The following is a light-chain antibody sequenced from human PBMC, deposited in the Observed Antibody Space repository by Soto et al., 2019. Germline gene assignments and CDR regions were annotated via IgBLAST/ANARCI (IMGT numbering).Light chain of an antibody. CDR3: QQRHMWPIT. CDR1: QSFRGL. CDR2: DAY. Sequence: EVVLTQSPVPLSLSPGERAPLSCRASQSFRGLLAWYQQKPGQAPRLLIYDAYNRATGIPPRFSGSGSGTDFTLTISSLEPEDSAVYYCQQRHMWPITFGQGTRLEI. V-gene: IGKV3-11*01. J-gene: IGKJ5*01.